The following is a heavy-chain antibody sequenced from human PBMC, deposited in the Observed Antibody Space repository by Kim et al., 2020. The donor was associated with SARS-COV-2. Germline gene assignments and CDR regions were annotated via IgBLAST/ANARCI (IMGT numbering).Heavy chain of an antibody. V-gene: IGHV3-73*01. CDR3: TSPTPLYDFWSGYYTEETDAFDI. Sequence: GGSLRLSCAASGFTFSGSAMHWVRQASGKGLEWVGRIRSKANSYATAYAASVKGRFTISRDDSKNTAYLQMNSLKTEDTAVYYCTSPTPLYDFWSGYYTEETDAFDIWGQGTMVTVSS. J-gene: IGHJ3*02. CDR1: GFTFSGSA. D-gene: IGHD3-3*01. CDR2: IRSKANSYAT.